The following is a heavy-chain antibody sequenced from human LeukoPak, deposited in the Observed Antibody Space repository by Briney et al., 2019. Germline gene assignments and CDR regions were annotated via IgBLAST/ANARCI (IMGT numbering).Heavy chain of an antibody. CDR1: GFTFSSYG. CDR2: IYSGGST. V-gene: IGHV3-NL1*01. CDR3: AKGEYYYDSSGYPD. J-gene: IGHJ4*02. Sequence: GGSRRLSGAASGFTFSSYGMHWVRQAPGKGLEGVSVIYSGGSTYYADSVKGRFTISRDNSKNTLYLQMNSLRAEDTAVYYCAKGEYYYDSSGYPDWGQGTLVTVSS. D-gene: IGHD3-22*01.